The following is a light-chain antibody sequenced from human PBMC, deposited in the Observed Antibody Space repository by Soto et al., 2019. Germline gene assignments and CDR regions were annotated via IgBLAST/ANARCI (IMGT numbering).Light chain of an antibody. J-gene: IGLJ1*01. CDR1: SSDVGGYNY. CDR2: DVS. CDR3: SSYTSSSTLYV. V-gene: IGLV2-14*01. Sequence: QSALTQPASVSGSPGQSITISCTGTSSDVGGYNYVSWYQQHPGKAPTLIMYDVSNRPSGVSNRFSGSKSGNTASLTISGLQDEDEADYYCSSYTSSSTLYVFGTGTKLTVL.